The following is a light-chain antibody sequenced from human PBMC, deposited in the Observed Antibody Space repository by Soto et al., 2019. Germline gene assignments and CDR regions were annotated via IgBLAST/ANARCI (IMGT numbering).Light chain of an antibody. J-gene: IGLJ1*01. V-gene: IGLV2-23*02. CDR2: EVT. Sequence: QSALTQPSSGSGSHGHSSTLSCTGTSSDVGNYDLVSWYQQYPGKAPKPMIYEVTKRPSGGSDRFSGSKSGTTASLTISRLQAEDEADYSCCSYAGSSSFYVFGTGTQVTVL. CDR1: SSDVGNYDL. CDR3: CSYAGSSSFYV.